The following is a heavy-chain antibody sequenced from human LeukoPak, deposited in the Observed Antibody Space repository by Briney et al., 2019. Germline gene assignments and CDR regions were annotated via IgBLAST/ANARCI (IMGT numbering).Heavy chain of an antibody. V-gene: IGHV4-61*02. J-gene: IGHJ4*02. CDR3: ARGTSTWYEGYFDY. CDR1: GGYIGSGSYY. Sequence: PSETLSLTCTVSGGYIGSGSYYWSWSRQPAGEGLEWIGRIYISGSTNYNPSLKSRVTISIHTSKNQFSLKLSSVTAADTAVYYCARGTSTWYEGYFDYWGQGTLVTVSS. D-gene: IGHD6-13*01. CDR2: IYISGST.